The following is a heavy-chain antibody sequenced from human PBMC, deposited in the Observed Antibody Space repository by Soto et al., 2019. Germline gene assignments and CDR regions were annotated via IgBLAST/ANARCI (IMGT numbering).Heavy chain of an antibody. J-gene: IGHJ4*02. CDR2: ISGSGGST. V-gene: IGHV3-23*01. CDR3: AKDLDIVVVPAARGFDY. D-gene: IGHD2-2*01. Sequence: PGGSLRLSCAASGFTFSSYAMSWVRQAPGKGLEWVSAISGSGGSTYYADSVKGRFTISRDNSKNTLYLQMNSLRAEDTAVYCCAKDLDIVVVPAARGFDYWGQGTLVTVSS. CDR1: GFTFSSYA.